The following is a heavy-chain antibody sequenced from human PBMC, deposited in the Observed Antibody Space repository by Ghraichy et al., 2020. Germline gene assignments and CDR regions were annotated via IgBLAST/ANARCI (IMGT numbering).Heavy chain of an antibody. J-gene: IGHJ6*02. CDR1: GFTFSSYV. V-gene: IGHV3-23*01. D-gene: IGHD6-13*01. CDR3: AKGIAAGTSTISYYNNGMDV. CDR2: ISGSGGST. Sequence: GGSLRLSCAASGFTFSSYVLSWVRQAPGKGLEWVAAISGSGGSTYYPEPVSGRFTISRDNSKNTLYLQMNSLRVEDTAVYFCAKGIAAGTSTISYYNNGMDVGGQGTTVTVFS.